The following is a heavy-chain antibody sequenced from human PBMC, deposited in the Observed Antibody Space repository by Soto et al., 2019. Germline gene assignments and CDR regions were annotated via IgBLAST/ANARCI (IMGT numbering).Heavy chain of an antibody. Sequence: QVQLVQSGAEVKKPGSSVKVSCKASGGTFSSYTISWVRQAPGQGLEWMGRIIPILGIANYAQKFQGRVTITXXKXTXXAYMELSSLRSEDTAVYYCALPAQYDYGDPGAFDIWGQGTMVTVSS. V-gene: IGHV1-69*02. CDR2: IIPILGIA. CDR3: ALPAQYDYGDPGAFDI. CDR1: GGTFSSYT. D-gene: IGHD4-17*01. J-gene: IGHJ3*02.